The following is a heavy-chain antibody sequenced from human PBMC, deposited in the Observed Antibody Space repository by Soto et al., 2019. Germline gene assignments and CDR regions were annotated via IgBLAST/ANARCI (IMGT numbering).Heavy chain of an antibody. J-gene: IGHJ4*02. CDR3: ARDIAWNLDH. D-gene: IGHD1-1*01. CDR2: IHNHNDNT. V-gene: IGHV1-18*01. CDR1: GYSFSTYG. Sequence: QVQVLQSGAEVKKPGASVKVSCTTSGYSFSTYGISWMRQAPGQGPEWLGWIHNHNDNTLYAQSFKGRVTLTIDTSTSTAYRELRSLRSDDTAMYYCARDIAWNLDHWGQGTLVIVSS.